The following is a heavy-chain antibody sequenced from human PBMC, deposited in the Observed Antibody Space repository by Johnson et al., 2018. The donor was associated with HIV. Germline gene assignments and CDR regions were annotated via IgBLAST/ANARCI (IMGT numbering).Heavy chain of an antibody. CDR1: GFTFSSYS. CDR2: IWYDGSNK. Sequence: QVQLVESGGGVVQPGRSLRLSCAASGFTFSSYSMHWVRQAPGKGLEWVAVIWYDGSNKYCADSVKGRFTISRDNSKNTLYLQMNSLRAEDTAVYYCARGGAVTRRSAYAFDIWGQGTMVTVSS. CDR3: ARGGAVTRRSAYAFDI. V-gene: IGHV3-33*01. D-gene: IGHD4-11*01. J-gene: IGHJ3*02.